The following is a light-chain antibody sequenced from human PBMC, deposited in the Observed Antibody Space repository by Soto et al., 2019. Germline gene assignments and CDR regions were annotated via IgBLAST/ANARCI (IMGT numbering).Light chain of an antibody. CDR1: QAISNY. CDR3: QQYDNLPPPIT. CDR2: DAS. Sequence: DIQMTQSPSSLSASVGDRVTITCQASQAISNYLNWYQQKPGKAPKLLIYDASNLETGVPSRFSGSGSGTDFTFTISSLQPEDIATYYCQQYDNLPPPITFGQGTRLEIK. V-gene: IGKV1-33*01. J-gene: IGKJ5*01.